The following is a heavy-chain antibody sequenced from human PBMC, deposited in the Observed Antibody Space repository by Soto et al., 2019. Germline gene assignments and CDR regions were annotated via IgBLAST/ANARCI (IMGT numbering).Heavy chain of an antibody. J-gene: IGHJ6*02. CDR2: IVVGSGNT. CDR3: AADRGGESGWYDYYYYGMDV. CDR1: GYTFTGYY. Sequence: GASVQVSCKASGYTFTGYYMHWVRQAPGQGLEWIGWIVVGSGNTNYAQKFQERVTITRDMSTSTAYMELSSLRSEDTAVYYCAADRGGESGWYDYYYYGMDVWGQGTTVTVSS. V-gene: IGHV1-58*02. D-gene: IGHD6-19*01.